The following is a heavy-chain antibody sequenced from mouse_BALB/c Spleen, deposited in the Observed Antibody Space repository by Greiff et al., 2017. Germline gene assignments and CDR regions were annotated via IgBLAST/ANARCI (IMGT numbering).Heavy chain of an antibody. J-gene: IGHJ4*01. Sequence: QVHVKQSGAELARPGASVKMSCKASGYTFTSYTMHWVKQRPGQGLEWIGYINPSSGYTNYNQKFKDKATLTADKSSSTAYMQLSSLTSEDSAVYYCARSYYRSMDYWGQGTSVTVSS. CDR1: GYTFTSYT. D-gene: IGHD2-14*01. V-gene: IGHV1-4*01. CDR2: INPSSGYT. CDR3: ARSYYRSMDY.